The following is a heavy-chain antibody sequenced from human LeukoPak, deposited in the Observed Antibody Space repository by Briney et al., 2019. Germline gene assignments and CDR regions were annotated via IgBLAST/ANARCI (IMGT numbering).Heavy chain of an antibody. CDR2: INEDGSAG. Sequence: PGGSLRLSCAASGFTISDHYMDWVRQAPGKGLEWVANINEDGSAGYYVDAVQGRFTISRDNAKNSLYLQMNSLRAEDTAVYYCARSWYSLDSWGQGTLVTASS. J-gene: IGHJ4*02. V-gene: IGHV3-7*04. CDR3: ARSWYSLDS. CDR1: GFTISDHY. D-gene: IGHD6-13*01.